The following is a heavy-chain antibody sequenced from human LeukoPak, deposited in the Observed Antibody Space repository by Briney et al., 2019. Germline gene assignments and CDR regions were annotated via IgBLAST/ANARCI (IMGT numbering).Heavy chain of an antibody. V-gene: IGHV3-48*03. D-gene: IGHD3-9*01. Sequence: QPGGSLRLSCAASGFTFSSYEMNWVRQAPGKGLEWVSYIGSSGSTIYYADSVKGRFTISRDNAKNSLYLQMNSLRAEDTAVYYCARGAILRYFDWLSPYYGMDVWGKGTTVTVSS. J-gene: IGHJ6*04. CDR2: IGSSGSTI. CDR1: GFTFSSYE. CDR3: ARGAILRYFDWLSPYYGMDV.